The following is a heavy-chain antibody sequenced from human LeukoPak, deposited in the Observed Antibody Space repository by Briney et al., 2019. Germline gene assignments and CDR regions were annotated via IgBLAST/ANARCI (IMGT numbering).Heavy chain of an antibody. D-gene: IGHD3-3*01. CDR3: ALQDGWLLWEYFDY. V-gene: IGHV4-34*01. J-gene: IGHJ4*02. CDR2: INHSGST. Sequence: ASETLSLTCAVYGGSFSGYYWSWIRQPPGKGLEWIGEINHSGSTNYNPSLKSRVTISVDTSKNQFSLKLSSVTAADTAVYYCALQDGWLLWEYFDYWGQGTLVTVSS. CDR1: GGSFSGYY.